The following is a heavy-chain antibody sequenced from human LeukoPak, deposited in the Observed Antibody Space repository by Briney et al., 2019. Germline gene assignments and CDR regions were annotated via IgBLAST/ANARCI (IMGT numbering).Heavy chain of an antibody. CDR2: IHNSGTT. CDR3: ARRYYYNLGSFPFDF. CDR1: GGPFSGYF. Sequence: SETLSLNCAVSGGPFSGYFWSWIRQSSGQGLEWIGEIHNSGTTNYNPSLNSRVTISEDTSKNQFYLNLSSVTAADTAVYYCARRYYYNLGSFPFDFWGQGTLVTVSS. V-gene: IGHV4-34*01. J-gene: IGHJ4*02. D-gene: IGHD3-10*01.